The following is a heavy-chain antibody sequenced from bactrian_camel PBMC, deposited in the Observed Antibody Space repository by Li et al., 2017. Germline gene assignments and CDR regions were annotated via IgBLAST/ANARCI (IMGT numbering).Heavy chain of an antibody. Sequence: HVQLVESGGGSVQAGGSLRLSCAASGYTYSSCNMGWSRQAPGKERELVSYITSVGSTAYADSVKGRFTISQDNAKKSVHLQMDSLKPEDTAMYYCAARSRVRGIRFVTLDSNEYSVWGQGTQVTVS. CDR1: GYTYSSCN. CDR2: ITSVGST. V-gene: IGHV3S53*01. D-gene: IGHD6*01. J-gene: IGHJ4*01. CDR3: AARSRVRGIRFVTLDSNEYSV.